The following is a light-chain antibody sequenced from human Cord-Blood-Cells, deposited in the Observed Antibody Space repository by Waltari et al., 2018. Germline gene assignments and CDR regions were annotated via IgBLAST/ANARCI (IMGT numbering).Light chain of an antibody. J-gene: IGLJ3*02. Sequence: QLVLTQSPSASASLGASVKLTCTLSSGHSSSAIAWHQQQPEKGPRYLMKLNSDGSHSKGDGIPDRFSGSSSGAERYLTISSLQSEDEADYYCQTWGTGGVFGGGTKLTVL. CDR2: LNSDGSH. V-gene: IGLV4-69*01. CDR3: QTWGTGGV. CDR1: SGHSSSA.